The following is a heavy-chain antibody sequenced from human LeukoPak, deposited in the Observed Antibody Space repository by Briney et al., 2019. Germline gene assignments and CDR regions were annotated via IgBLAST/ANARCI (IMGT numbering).Heavy chain of an antibody. D-gene: IGHD3-22*01. Sequence: ASVKVSCKASGYTFTGYYMHWVRQAPGQGLEWMGRINPNSGGTNYAQKFQGRVTMTRDTSISTAYMELSRLRSDNTAVYYCARALNSRITMTIDPWGQGILVTVSS. CDR1: GYTFTGYY. V-gene: IGHV1-2*06. J-gene: IGHJ5*02. CDR2: INPNSGGT. CDR3: ARALNSRITMTIDP.